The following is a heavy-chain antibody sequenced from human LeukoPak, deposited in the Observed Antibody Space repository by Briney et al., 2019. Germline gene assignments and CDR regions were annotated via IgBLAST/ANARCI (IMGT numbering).Heavy chain of an antibody. CDR2: ISWDGGST. CDR3: ARGGYGGNYGAEYFQH. D-gene: IGHD4/OR15-4a*01. Sequence: GSLRLSCAASGFTFDDYTMHWVRQAPGKGLEWVSLISWDGGSTYYADSVKGRFTISRDNAKNSLDLQMNSLRAEDTALYYCARGGYGGNYGAEYFQHWGQGTLVTVSS. CDR1: GFTFDDYT. J-gene: IGHJ1*01. V-gene: IGHV3-43*01.